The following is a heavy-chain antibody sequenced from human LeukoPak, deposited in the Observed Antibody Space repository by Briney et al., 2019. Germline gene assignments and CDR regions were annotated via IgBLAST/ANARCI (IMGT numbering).Heavy chain of an antibody. Sequence: GGSLRLSCAASGFTFTTYWMHWVRQAPGKGLVWVSHINSDGSITSYADSVKGRFTISRDNAKNTLYLQMNSLRAEDTAVYFCATPLDYYDSSGYHQGGDWGQGTLVTVSS. D-gene: IGHD3-22*01. CDR2: INSDGSIT. CDR3: ATPLDYYDSSGYHQGGD. J-gene: IGHJ4*02. CDR1: GFTFTTYW. V-gene: IGHV3-74*01.